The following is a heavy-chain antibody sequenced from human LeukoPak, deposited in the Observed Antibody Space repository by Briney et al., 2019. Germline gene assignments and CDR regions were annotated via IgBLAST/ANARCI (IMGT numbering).Heavy chain of an antibody. V-gene: IGHV3-23*01. D-gene: IGHD6-19*01. CDR3: AKWAVSGRGFDY. CDR1: GFTFSSYA. J-gene: IGHJ4*02. Sequence: PGGSLRLSCAASGFTFSSYAMSWVRQAPGKGLEWVSDITGSGGGTHYADSVKGRFTISRDNSKNTLYLQMNSLRAEDTAVYYCAKWAVSGRGFDYWGQGTLVTVSS. CDR2: ITGSGGGT.